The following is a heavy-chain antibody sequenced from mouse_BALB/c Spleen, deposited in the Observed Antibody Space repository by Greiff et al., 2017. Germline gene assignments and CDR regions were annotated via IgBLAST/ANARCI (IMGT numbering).Heavy chain of an antibody. CDR1: GFTFSSFG. D-gene: IGHD2-10*02. CDR3: ARGGVFLDY. J-gene: IGHJ2*01. CDR2: ISSGSSTI. Sequence: EVQLVESGGGLVKPGGSRKLSCAASGFTFSSFGMHWVRQAPEKGLEWVAYISSGSSTIYYADTVKGRFTISRDNPKNTLFLQMTSLRSEDTAMYYCARGGVFLDYWGQGTTLTVSS. V-gene: IGHV5-17*02.